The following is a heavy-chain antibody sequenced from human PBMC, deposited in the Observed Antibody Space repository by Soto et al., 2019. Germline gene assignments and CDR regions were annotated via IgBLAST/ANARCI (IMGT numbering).Heavy chain of an antibody. CDR1: AYTFSGYY. Sequence: ASVKVSCKASAYTFSGYYMDWVRQAPRQGLEWMGWINPNSGGTKYAQKFHGRLTMTRDTSISTAYMELSRLRSDDTAVYYCAGYGSGRSDYYYGMDVWGQGTTVTVSS. D-gene: IGHD3-10*01. CDR2: INPNSGGT. V-gene: IGHV1-2*02. J-gene: IGHJ6*02. CDR3: AGYGSGRSDYYYGMDV.